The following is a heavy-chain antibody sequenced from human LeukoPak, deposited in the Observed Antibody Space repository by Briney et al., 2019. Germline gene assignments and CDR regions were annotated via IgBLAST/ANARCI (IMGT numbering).Heavy chain of an antibody. Sequence: GGSLRLSCAASGFTFSVYWMHWVRQAPGKGLVWVSRINSDGTDTNYADSVKGRFTISRDNTKNSLYLQMNSLRVEDTAVFYCARDQYDTWSRRGNFDSWGQGTLVIVSS. J-gene: IGHJ4*02. CDR2: INSDGTDT. V-gene: IGHV3-74*01. D-gene: IGHD3-3*01. CDR3: ARDQYDTWSRRGNFDS. CDR1: GFTFSVYW.